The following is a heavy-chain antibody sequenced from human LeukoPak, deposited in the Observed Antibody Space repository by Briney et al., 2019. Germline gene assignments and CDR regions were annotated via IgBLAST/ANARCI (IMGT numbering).Heavy chain of an antibody. D-gene: IGHD5-12*01. CDR3: ARGRYDSFFDY. CDR2: INHRGST. CDR1: GGSFSGYY. V-gene: IGHV4-34*01. J-gene: IGHJ4*02. Sequence: SETLSLTCAVYGGSFSGYYWSWIRQPPGKGLEWIGEINHRGSTNYNPSLKSRVTISVDTSKNQFSLKLSSVTAADTAVYYCARGRYDSFFDYWGQGIQVTASS.